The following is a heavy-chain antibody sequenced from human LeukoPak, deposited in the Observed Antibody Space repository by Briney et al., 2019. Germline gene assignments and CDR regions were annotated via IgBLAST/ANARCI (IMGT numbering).Heavy chain of an antibody. CDR2: IYPGDSDT. CDR1: GYSFTSYW. CDR3: ARQGIYDILTGYSDY. V-gene: IGHV5-51*01. Sequence: GESLKISCKGSGYSFTSYWIGWVRRMPGKGLEWMGIIYPGDSDTRYSPSFQGQVTISADKSISTAYLQWSSLKASDTAMYYCARQGIYDILTGYSDYWGQGTLVTVSS. J-gene: IGHJ4*02. D-gene: IGHD3-9*01.